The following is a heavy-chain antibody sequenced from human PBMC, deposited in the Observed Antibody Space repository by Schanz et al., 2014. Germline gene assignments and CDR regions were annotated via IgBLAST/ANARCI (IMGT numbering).Heavy chain of an antibody. CDR2: LSGSGGST. Sequence: VQLVESGGGVVQFGRSLRLSCAASGFTFSSYGMHWVRQAPGKGLEWVSALSGSGGSTYYADSVKGRFTISRDNSENTLYLQMNSLSADDTAVFYCAKGMGYCSGGTCYDYYYYGLDVWGQGTTVTVSS. CDR3: AKGMGYCSGGTCYDYYYYGLDV. CDR1: GFTFSSYG. V-gene: IGHV3-23*04. J-gene: IGHJ6*02. D-gene: IGHD2-15*01.